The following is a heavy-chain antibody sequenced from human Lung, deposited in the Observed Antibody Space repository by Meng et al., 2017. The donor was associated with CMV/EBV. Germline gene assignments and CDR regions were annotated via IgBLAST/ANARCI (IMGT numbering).Heavy chain of an antibody. Sequence: FSDSVVHWVRQPSGGGLEWLGRIRGKDDNYAALYSDPFQGRFVISRDDSMKSAFLQITSPTPADTAVYYCTTGGELWGHNDGSYFDYWGQGVLVTVSS. V-gene: IGHV3-73*01. D-gene: IGHD2-21*01. J-gene: IGHJ4*02. CDR3: TTGGELWGHNDGSYFDY. CDR1: FSDSV. CDR2: IRGKDDNYAA.